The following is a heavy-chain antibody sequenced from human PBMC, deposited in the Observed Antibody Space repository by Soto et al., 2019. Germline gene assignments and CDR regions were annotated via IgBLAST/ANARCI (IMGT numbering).Heavy chain of an antibody. CDR3: ARGFPAGQTNFYYYYGMDV. CDR2: IIPIFGTA. Sequence: SVKVSCKASGGTFSSYATSWVRQAPGQGLEWMGGIIPIFGTANYAQKFQGRVTITADESTSTAYMELSSLRSEDTAVYYCARGFPAGQTNFYYYYGMDVWGQGTTVTVSS. D-gene: IGHD7-27*01. CDR1: GGTFSSYA. V-gene: IGHV1-69*13. J-gene: IGHJ6*02.